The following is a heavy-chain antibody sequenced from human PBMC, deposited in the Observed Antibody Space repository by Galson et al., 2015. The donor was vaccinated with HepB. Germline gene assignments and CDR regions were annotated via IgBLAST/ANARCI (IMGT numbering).Heavy chain of an antibody. V-gene: IGHV1-18*04. J-gene: IGHJ4*02. CDR3: ARDSRDDSSGYYSLGGADY. CDR2: FSAYNDNT. CDR1: GYIFNTYG. Sequence: SVKVSCKASGYIFNTYGLSWVRQAPGQGLEWMGWFSAYNDNTNYAQKFQGRVTMTTDTSTSTAYMEMRSLRSDDTAVYYCARDSRDDSSGYYSLGGADYWGQGTLVTVSS. D-gene: IGHD3-22*01.